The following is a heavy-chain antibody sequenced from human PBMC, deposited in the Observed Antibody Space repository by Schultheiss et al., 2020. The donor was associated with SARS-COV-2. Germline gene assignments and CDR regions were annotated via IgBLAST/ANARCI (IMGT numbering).Heavy chain of an antibody. J-gene: IGHJ6*03. Sequence: GESLKISCAASGFTFSSYSMNWVRQAPGKGLEWVSSISSSSSYIYYADSVKGRFTISRDNAKNSLYLQMNSLRAEDTAVYYCARPPYYDFWSEMYYYYYMDVWGKGTTVTVSS. D-gene: IGHD3-3*01. CDR2: ISSSSSYI. V-gene: IGHV3-21*01. CDR1: GFTFSSYS. CDR3: ARPPYYDFWSEMYYYYYMDV.